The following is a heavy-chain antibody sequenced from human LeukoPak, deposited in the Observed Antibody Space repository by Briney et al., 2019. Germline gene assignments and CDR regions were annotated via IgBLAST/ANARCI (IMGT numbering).Heavy chain of an antibody. Sequence: PSETLSLTCTVSGGSISSGSYYWSWIRQPAGKGLEWIGRIYTSGSTNYNPSLKSRVTISVDTSKNQFSLKLSSVTAADTAVYYCARGRKPQVHFDYWGQGTLVTVSS. CDR2: IYTSGST. V-gene: IGHV4-61*02. J-gene: IGHJ4*02. CDR1: GGSISSGSYY. D-gene: IGHD1-14*01. CDR3: ARGRKPQVHFDY.